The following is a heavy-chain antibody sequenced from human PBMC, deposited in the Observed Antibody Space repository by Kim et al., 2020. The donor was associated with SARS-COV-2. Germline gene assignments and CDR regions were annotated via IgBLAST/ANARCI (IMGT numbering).Heavy chain of an antibody. CDR3: ARAGPNPGTYGMDV. CDR1: GFTFSSYS. D-gene: IGHD3-10*01. J-gene: IGHJ6*02. CDR2: ISSSSSYI. Sequence: GGSLRLSCAASGFTFSSYSMNWVRQAPGKGLEWVSSISSSSSYIYYADSVKGRFTISRDNAKNSLYLQMNSLRAEDTAVYYCARAGPNPGTYGMDVWGQGTTVTVSS. V-gene: IGHV3-21*01.